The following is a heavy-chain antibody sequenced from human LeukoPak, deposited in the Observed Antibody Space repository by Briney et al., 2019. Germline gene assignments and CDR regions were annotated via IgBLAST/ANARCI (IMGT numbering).Heavy chain of an antibody. CDR3: ARGCSSSSGLIYYYYYYMDV. Sequence: PGGTLRLSCAASGFTFSSYWMSWVRQAPGKGLEWVANIKQDGSETYYVDSVKGRFTISRDNAKNSLYLQMNSLRAEDTALYYCARGCSSSSGLIYYYYYYMDVWGKGTTVTVSS. CDR2: IKQDGSET. V-gene: IGHV3-7*03. J-gene: IGHJ6*03. CDR1: GFTFSSYW. D-gene: IGHD6-6*01.